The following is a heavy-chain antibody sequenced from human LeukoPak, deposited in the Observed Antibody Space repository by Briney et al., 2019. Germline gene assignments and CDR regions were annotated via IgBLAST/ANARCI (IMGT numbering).Heavy chain of an antibody. Sequence: PGGSLRLSCAASGFTFSSYAMSWVRQAPGEGLEWVSAISGSGGSTYYADSVKGRFTISRDNSKNTLYLQMNSLRAEDTAVYYCAKDLILKSPHYYDSSGSTGAFDIWGQGTMVTVSS. V-gene: IGHV3-23*01. CDR3: AKDLILKSPHYYDSSGSTGAFDI. CDR2: ISGSGGST. D-gene: IGHD3-22*01. J-gene: IGHJ3*02. CDR1: GFTFSSYA.